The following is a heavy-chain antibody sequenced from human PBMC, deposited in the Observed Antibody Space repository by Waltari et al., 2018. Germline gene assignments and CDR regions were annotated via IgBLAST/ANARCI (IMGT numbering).Heavy chain of an antibody. Sequence: QLQLQESGPGLVKPSETLSLTCIVSGGSITNSIYYWAWVRQPPGKGLEWIGAIFHTGSTYYTPSLKSRVSISVDTSNNHFSLKLTSVTAADAAVYYCVRHCFAHVGSCNWFDPWGQGTLVTVSS. D-gene: IGHD2-21*01. CDR3: VRHCFAHVGSCNWFDP. CDR2: IFHTGST. V-gene: IGHV4-39*01. J-gene: IGHJ5*02. CDR1: GGSITNSIYY.